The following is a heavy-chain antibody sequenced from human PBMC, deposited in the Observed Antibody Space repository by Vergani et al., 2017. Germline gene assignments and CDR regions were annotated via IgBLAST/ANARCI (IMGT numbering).Heavy chain of an antibody. CDR3: ARGKNYYDKYFDY. J-gene: IGHJ4*02. CDR1: GGSFSGYY. V-gene: IGHV4-34*01. D-gene: IGHD3-22*01. CDR2: INHSGST. Sequence: QVQLQQWGAGLLKPSETLSLTCAVYGGSFSGYYWSWIRQPPGKGLEWIGEINHSGSTNYNPSLKSRVTISVDTSKNQFSPKLSSVTAADTAVYYCARGKNYYDKYFDYWGQGTLVTVSS.